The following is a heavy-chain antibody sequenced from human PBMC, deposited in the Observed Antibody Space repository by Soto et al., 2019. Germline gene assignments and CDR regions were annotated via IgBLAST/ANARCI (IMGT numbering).Heavy chain of an antibody. Sequence: PSETLSLTCTVSGDSISSRTYYWSWIRQPPGKGLEWIGYIYYSGSTNYNPSLKSRVTISVDTSKNQFSLKLSSVTAADTAVYYCARDQGVTGTTHYYGMDVWGQGTTVTVSS. J-gene: IGHJ6*02. D-gene: IGHD1-7*01. CDR3: ARDQGVTGTTHYYGMDV. V-gene: IGHV4-61*01. CDR2: IYYSGST. CDR1: GDSISSRTYY.